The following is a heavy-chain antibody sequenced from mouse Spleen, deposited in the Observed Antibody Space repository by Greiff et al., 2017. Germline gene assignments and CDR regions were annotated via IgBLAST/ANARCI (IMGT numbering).Heavy chain of an antibody. Sequence: VQLQQSGAELVRPGASVKLSCTASGFNIKDDYMHWVKQRPEQGLEWIGWIDPENGDTEYASKFQGKATITADTSSNTAYLQLSSLTSEDTAVYYCTWGTTAHWYFDVWGAGTTVTVSS. CDR1: GFNIKDDY. CDR2: IDPENGDT. V-gene: IGHV14-4*01. CDR3: TWGTTAHWYFDV. J-gene: IGHJ1*01. D-gene: IGHD1-2*01.